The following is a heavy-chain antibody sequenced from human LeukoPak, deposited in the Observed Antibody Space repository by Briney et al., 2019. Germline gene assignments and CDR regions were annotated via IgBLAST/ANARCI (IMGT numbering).Heavy chain of an antibody. J-gene: IGHJ4*02. CDR3: ARVYGVSGYSYGYRFDY. CDR1: GFIFSDYW. D-gene: IGHD5-18*01. V-gene: IGHV3-7*01. CDR2: IKQGGSEK. Sequence: GGSLRLSCVASGFIFSDYWMSWVRQAPGKGLEWVANIKQGGSEKYYVDSVKGRFTISRDNAKNSLYLQMNSLRAEDTAVYYCARVYGVSGYSYGYRFDYWGQGTLVTVSS.